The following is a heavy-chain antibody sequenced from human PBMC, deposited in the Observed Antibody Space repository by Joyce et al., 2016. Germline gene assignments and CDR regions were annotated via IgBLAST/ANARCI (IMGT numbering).Heavy chain of an antibody. CDR2: IDPRDSYT. D-gene: IGHD3-10*02. CDR3: ARHVTDWFDP. V-gene: IGHV5-10-1*03. Sequence: EVQLVQSGAEVKKPGESLGISCKGAGYSFTSHWIRWVRQMPGKGLAWMGRIDPRDSYTDYSPSFEGHVTISVDKTNSAAYLQWSSLRASDTAIYYCARHVTDWFDPWGQGTLVTVSS. CDR1: GYSFTSHW. J-gene: IGHJ5*02.